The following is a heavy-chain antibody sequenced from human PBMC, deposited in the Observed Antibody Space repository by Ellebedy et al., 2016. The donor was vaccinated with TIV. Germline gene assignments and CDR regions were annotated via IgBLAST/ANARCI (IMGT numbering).Heavy chain of an antibody. Sequence: PGGSLRLSYTASGSGFTFGYYTLFWVRQAPGKGLEWVTVILHDGSVKYYGDSVKGRFSVFRDNSKKTLFLQMNPLRLEEAAVYYCAASKSGLTGYFDYWGQGTRVTVSS. CDR1: GSGFTFGYYT. V-gene: IGHV3-30-3*01. J-gene: IGHJ4*02. CDR3: AASKSGLTGYFDY. CDR2: ILHDGSVK.